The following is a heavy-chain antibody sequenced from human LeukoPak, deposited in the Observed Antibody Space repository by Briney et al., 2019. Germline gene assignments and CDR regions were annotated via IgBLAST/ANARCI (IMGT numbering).Heavy chain of an antibody. CDR3: ARLHPGDF. J-gene: IGHJ4*02. D-gene: IGHD3-16*01. Sequence: SETLSLTCSVSGGSISSFYWNWIRQPPGKGLEWLGYISFGTTNYIPSLKNRVAISVDWSKNQISLNLTSVTAADTAVYYCARLHPGDFWGQGILVTVSS. CDR1: GGSISSFY. V-gene: IGHV4-59*01. CDR2: ISFGTT.